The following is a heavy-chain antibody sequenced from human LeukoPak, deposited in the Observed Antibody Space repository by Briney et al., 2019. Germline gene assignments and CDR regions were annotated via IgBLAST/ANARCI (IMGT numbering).Heavy chain of an antibody. CDR2: IWYDGSNK. CDR1: GFTFSSYV. D-gene: IGHD5-24*01. J-gene: IGHJ4*02. V-gene: IGHV3-33*06. Sequence: GGSLRLSCAASGFTFSSYVMHWVRQAPGKGLEWVAVIWYDGSNKYYADSVKGRFTISRDNSKNTLYLQMNSLRAEDTAVYYCAKEATGYIFDYWGQGTLVTVSS. CDR3: AKEATGYIFDY.